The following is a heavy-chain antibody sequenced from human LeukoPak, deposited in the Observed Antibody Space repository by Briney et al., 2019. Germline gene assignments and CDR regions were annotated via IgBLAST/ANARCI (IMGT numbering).Heavy chain of an antibody. CDR3: ARGSGGWLRSVRYFVY. Sequence: SETLSLTCTVSGGSISSYYWSWIRQPAGKGLEWIGRIYTSGSTNYNPSLKSRVTMSVDTSKNQFSLKLSSVTAADTAVYYCARGSGGWLRSVRYFVYWGQGTLVTVSS. D-gene: IGHD5-12*01. V-gene: IGHV4-4*07. CDR2: IYTSGST. J-gene: IGHJ4*02. CDR1: GGSISSYY.